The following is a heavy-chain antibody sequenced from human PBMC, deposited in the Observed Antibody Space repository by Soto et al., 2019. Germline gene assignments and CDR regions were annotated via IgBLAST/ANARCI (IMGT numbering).Heavy chain of an antibody. Sequence: QVQLQESGPGLVKPSQTLSLTCTVSGGSISSGGYYWSWIRQHPGKGLEWIGYIYYSGRTYYNPSLKSRATISADTSKNQFSLKLSSVTAADTAVYYCARDASSIHFQHWGQGTLVTVSS. D-gene: IGHD2-2*01. V-gene: IGHV4-31*03. J-gene: IGHJ1*01. CDR3: ARDASSIHFQH. CDR2: IYYSGRT. CDR1: GGSISSGGYY.